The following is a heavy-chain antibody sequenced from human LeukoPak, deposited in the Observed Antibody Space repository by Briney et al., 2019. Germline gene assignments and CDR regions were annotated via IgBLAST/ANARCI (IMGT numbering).Heavy chain of an antibody. Sequence: GGSLRLSCAASGFTFSSYWMSWVRQAPGKGLEWVANIKEDGRDKYYVDSVKGRFTISRDNSKNTLYLQMGSLRAEDMAVYYCARDRNGGNPDAFDIWGQGTMVTVSS. CDR1: GFTFSSYW. V-gene: IGHV3-7*01. D-gene: IGHD4-23*01. CDR2: IKEDGRDK. J-gene: IGHJ3*02. CDR3: ARDRNGGNPDAFDI.